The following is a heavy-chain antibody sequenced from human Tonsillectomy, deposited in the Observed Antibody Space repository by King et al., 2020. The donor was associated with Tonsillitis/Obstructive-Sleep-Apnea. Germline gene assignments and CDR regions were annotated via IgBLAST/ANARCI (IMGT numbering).Heavy chain of an antibody. CDR1: GFTVSSTF. V-gene: IGHV3-53*04. Sequence: VQLVESGGDLVQPGGSLRLSCAASGFTVSSTFMTWVRQAPGRGLEWVSLIYSGGDSHYTDSVKGRFTISRHNSKNTLSLQINNLTPEDTAVYYCAKMASFFGYSSSWYNFDYWGLGPLVTVSS. CDR2: IYSGGDS. J-gene: IGHJ4*02. CDR3: AKMASFFGYSSSWYNFDY. D-gene: IGHD6-13*01.